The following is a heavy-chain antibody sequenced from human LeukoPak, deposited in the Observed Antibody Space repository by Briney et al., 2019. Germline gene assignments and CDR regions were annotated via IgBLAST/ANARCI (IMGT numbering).Heavy chain of an antibody. CDR1: GDSVSSNSAA. V-gene: IGHV6-1*01. CDR3: TRGAPVGSSREFDY. CDR2: TYYRSKWYN. Sequence: RSQTLSLTCDISGDSVSSNSAAWNWIRQSPLRGLEWLGRTYYRSKWYNDYAVSVKSRITINPDTSKNQFSLQLNSVTPEDTAVYYCTRGAPVGSSREFDYWGQGTLVTVSS. D-gene: IGHD5-24*01. J-gene: IGHJ4*02.